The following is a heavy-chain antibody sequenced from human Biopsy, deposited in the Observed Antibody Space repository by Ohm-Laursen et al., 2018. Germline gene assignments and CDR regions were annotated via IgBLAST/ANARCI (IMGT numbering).Heavy chain of an antibody. CDR2: IHHAQSA. CDR1: GFSLSSHGVG. Sequence: TLTLTCTFSGFSLSSHGVGVGWIRQPPGKGLEWIGYIHHAQSATYSPSLKSRVTISVDTSKNQFSLKMTSVTAADTAVYYCASGGQWPRSHLNWFDPWGQGTLVTVSS. J-gene: IGHJ5*02. V-gene: IGHV4-61*08. D-gene: IGHD6-19*01. CDR3: ASGGQWPRSHLNWFDP.